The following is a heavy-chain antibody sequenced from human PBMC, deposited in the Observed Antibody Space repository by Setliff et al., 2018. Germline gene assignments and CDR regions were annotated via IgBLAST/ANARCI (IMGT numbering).Heavy chain of an antibody. J-gene: IGHJ6*02. CDR1: GFTFSSYW. CDR2: IKQDGSEK. CDR3: ARDHAYGSRFYYYYYGMDV. D-gene: IGHD3-10*01. Sequence: PGGSLRLSCAASGFTFSSYWMSWVRQAPGKGLEWVANIKQDGSEKYYVDSVKGRFTISRDNAKNALYLQVNSLRAEDTAVYYCARDHAYGSRFYYYYYGMDVWGQGTTVTVSS. V-gene: IGHV3-7*01.